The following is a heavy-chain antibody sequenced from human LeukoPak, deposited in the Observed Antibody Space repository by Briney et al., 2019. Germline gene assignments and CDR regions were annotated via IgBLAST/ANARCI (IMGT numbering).Heavy chain of an antibody. CDR2: IYYSGST. J-gene: IGHJ3*02. V-gene: IGHV4-31*03. CDR1: GVSISSSSYY. Sequence: SETLSLTCTVSGVSISSSSYYWGWIRQPPGKGLEWIGYIYYSGSTYYNPSLKSRVTISVDTSKNQFSLKLSSVTAADTAVYYCASAESSLDAFDIWGQGTMVTVSS. D-gene: IGHD1-14*01. CDR3: ASAESSLDAFDI.